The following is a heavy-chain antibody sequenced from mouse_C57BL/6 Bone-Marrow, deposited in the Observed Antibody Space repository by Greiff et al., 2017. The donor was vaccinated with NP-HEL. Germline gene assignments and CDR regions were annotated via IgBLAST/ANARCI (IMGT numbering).Heavy chain of an antibody. V-gene: IGHV1-55*01. CDR2: IYPGSGST. Sequence: QVQLQQPGAELVKPGASVKMSCKASGYTFTSYWLTWVKQRPGQGLEWIGDIYPGSGSTNYNEKFKSKATLTVDTSSSTAYMQLSSLTSEDSAVYYCASLLYYGNYWYFDVWGTGTTVTVSS. J-gene: IGHJ1*03. CDR1: GYTFTSYW. CDR3: ASLLYYGNYWYFDV. D-gene: IGHD2-1*01.